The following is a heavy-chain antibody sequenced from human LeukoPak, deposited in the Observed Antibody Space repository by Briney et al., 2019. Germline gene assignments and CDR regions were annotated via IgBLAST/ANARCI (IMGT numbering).Heavy chain of an antibody. Sequence: GASVTVSCKASRGTFSSYAISWVRQAPGQGLEWMGGIIPIFGTANYAQKFQGRVTITADESTSTAYMELSSLRSEDTAVYYCARGGGGIDYWGQGTLVTVSS. CDR1: RGTFSSYA. CDR2: IIPIFGTA. D-gene: IGHD3-16*01. V-gene: IGHV1-69*13. CDR3: ARGGGGIDY. J-gene: IGHJ4*02.